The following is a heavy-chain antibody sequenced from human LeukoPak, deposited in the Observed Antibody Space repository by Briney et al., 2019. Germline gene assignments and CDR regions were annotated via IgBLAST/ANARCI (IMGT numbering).Heavy chain of an antibody. Sequence: GGSLRLSCAASGFTFSDYYMSWIRQAPGKGLEWVSYISSSGSTIYYADSVKGRFTISRDNAKNSLYLQMNSLRAEDTAVYYCARDLIITMVRGVIGYWGQGTLVTVSS. CDR3: ARDLIITMVRGVIGY. J-gene: IGHJ4*02. D-gene: IGHD3-10*01. CDR2: ISSSGSTI. CDR1: GFTFSDYY. V-gene: IGHV3-11*01.